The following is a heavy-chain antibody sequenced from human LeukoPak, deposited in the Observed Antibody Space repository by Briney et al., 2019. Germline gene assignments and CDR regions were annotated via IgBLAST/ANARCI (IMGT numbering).Heavy chain of an antibody. J-gene: IGHJ4*02. CDR2: IHHNGSA. Sequence: SETLSLTCSVSGYSIRRGYYWGWIRQPPGTGLEWIATIHHNGSAYYNPSLKSRVMISADMSKNQFSLKLSPVIAADTAAYYCARIRGYYERSDSRHLVDSWGQGTLVTVSS. CDR3: ARIRGYYERSDSRHLVDS. V-gene: IGHV4-38-2*02. D-gene: IGHD3-22*01. CDR1: GYSIRRGYY.